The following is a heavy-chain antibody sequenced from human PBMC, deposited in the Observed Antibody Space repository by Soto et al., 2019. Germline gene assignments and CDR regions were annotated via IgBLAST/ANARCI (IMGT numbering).Heavy chain of an antibody. J-gene: IGHJ6*02. Sequence: GGSLRLSCAASGFTFSSYSMNWVRQAPGKGLEWVSSISSSSSYIYYADSVKGRFTISRDNAKNSLYLQMNSLRAEDTAVYYCARDQCSGGSSYPGMDVWGQGTTVTVSS. CDR3: ARDQCSGGSSYPGMDV. CDR1: GFTFSSYS. V-gene: IGHV3-21*01. CDR2: ISSSSSYI. D-gene: IGHD2-15*01.